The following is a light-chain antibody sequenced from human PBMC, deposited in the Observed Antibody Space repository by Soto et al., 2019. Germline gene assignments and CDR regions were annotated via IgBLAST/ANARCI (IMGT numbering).Light chain of an antibody. CDR1: QSVSSH. V-gene: IGKV3-15*01. CDR2: DAS. J-gene: IGKJ1*01. CDR3: QQYNNWPQT. Sequence: EIVVTQSPATLSLSPGDRATLSCRASQSVSSHLAWYQQKPGQAPRLLIYDASTRATGVPARFSGGGSGIDFTLSISSLQSEDFAVYYCQQYNNWPQTFGQGTKVEIK.